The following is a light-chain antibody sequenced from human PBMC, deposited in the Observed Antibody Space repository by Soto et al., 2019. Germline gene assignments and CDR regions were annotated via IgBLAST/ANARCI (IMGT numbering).Light chain of an antibody. CDR2: AAS. Sequence: DIQMTQSPSSLSASVGDGGTITFRASQSISSYVSWYQQKPGKAPKLLIYAASRLESGVPSRFSGSGSGTEFTLTISSLQPDDFATYYCQQYNSYWTFGQGTKVDIK. CDR3: QQYNSYWT. V-gene: IGKV1-5*01. J-gene: IGKJ1*01. CDR1: QSISSY.